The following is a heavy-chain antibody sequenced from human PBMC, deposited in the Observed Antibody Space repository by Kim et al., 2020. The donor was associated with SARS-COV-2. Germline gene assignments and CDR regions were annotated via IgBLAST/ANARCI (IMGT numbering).Heavy chain of an antibody. V-gene: IGHV6-1*01. Sequence: SQTLSLTCAISGDSVSSNSAAWNWIRQSPSRGLEWLGRTYYRSKWYNDYAVSVKSRITINPDTSKNQFSLQLNSVTPEDTAVYYCARDKDRYYDSSGRGAFDIWGQGTMVTVSS. CDR2: TYYRSKWYN. CDR3: ARDKDRYYDSSGRGAFDI. D-gene: IGHD3-22*01. J-gene: IGHJ3*02. CDR1: GDSVSSNSAA.